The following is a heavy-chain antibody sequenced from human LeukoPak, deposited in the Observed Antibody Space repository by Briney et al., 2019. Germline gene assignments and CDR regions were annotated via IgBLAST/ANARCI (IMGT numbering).Heavy chain of an antibody. J-gene: IGHJ4*02. V-gene: IGHV1-69*13. Sequence: SVKVSCTASGGTFSSYAISWVRQAPGQGLEWMGGIIPIFGTANYAQKFQGRVTITADESTSTAYMELSSLRSEDTAVYYCARDPGYSGYDFNYWGQGTLVTVSS. CDR2: IIPIFGTA. D-gene: IGHD5-12*01. CDR1: GGTFSSYA. CDR3: ARDPGYSGYDFNY.